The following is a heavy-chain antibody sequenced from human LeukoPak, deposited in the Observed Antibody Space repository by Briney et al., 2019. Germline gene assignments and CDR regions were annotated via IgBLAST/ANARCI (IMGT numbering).Heavy chain of an antibody. D-gene: IGHD3-16*01. Sequence: NPSETLSLTCTVSGYSISSNYYWAWIRQPPGKGLEWIGSIHHTAGTNYSPSLKSRLTILVDTSKNHFSLKLTSLTRPGTAFLFWGGLGGGCAGGDRWGQGTLVTVSS. V-gene: IGHV4-38-2*02. J-gene: IGHJ5*02. CDR3: GGLGGGCAGGDR. CDR2: IHHTAGT. CDR1: GYSISSNYY.